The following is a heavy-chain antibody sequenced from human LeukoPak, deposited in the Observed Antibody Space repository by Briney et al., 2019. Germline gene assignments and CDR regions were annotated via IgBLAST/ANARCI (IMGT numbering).Heavy chain of an antibody. CDR1: GYTFTSYG. J-gene: IGHJ4*02. CDR3: ARNNYYDSSGPFDY. Sequence: ASVKVSCXASGYTFTSYGISWVRQAPGQGLEWMGWISAYNGNTNYAQKLQGRVTMTTDTSTSTAYMELRSLRSDDTAVYYCARNNYYDSSGPFDYWGQGTLVTVSS. D-gene: IGHD3-22*01. CDR2: ISAYNGNT. V-gene: IGHV1-18*01.